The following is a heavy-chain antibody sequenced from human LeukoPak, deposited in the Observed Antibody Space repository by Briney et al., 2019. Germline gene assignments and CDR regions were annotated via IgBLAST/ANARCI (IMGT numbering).Heavy chain of an antibody. V-gene: IGHV3-23*01. CDR1: GFTFSSYA. CDR3: AKYRTRVLAAAADY. D-gene: IGHD6-13*01. J-gene: IGHJ4*02. CDR2: ISGSGGST. Sequence: GGSLRLSCAASGFTFSSYAMSWVRQAPGKGLEWVSAISGSGGSTYYADSVKGRFTISRDNSKNTLYLQMNSLRAEDTAVYYCAKYRTRVLAAAADYWGQGTLVTVSS.